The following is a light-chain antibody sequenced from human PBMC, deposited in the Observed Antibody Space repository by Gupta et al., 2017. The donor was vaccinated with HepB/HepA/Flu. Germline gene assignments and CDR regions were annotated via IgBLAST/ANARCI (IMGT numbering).Light chain of an antibody. CDR1: QSISSY. V-gene: IGKV1-39*01. J-gene: IGKJ2*01. CDR2: AAS. Sequence: DIQMTQSPSSLSASVGDRVTITCRASQSISSYLNWYQQKPGKAPKLLIYAASSLQSGVPSRFSGSGSGTDFTLTISRLQPEDFATYYCQQRDSTPNTFGQGTKLDIK. CDR3: QQRDSTPNT.